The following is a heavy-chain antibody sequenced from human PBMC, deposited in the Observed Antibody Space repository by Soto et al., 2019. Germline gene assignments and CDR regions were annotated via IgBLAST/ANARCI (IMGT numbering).Heavy chain of an antibody. V-gene: IGHV1-46*01. CDR1: GYTFTNFH. CDR3: AREMGGTDY. Sequence: QVQLVQSGADVKKPGASVRISCKASGYTFTNFHMHWVRRAHGQGLEWMGLIGPNGASAIYAQKFQGRVTITRDTSTSTVYMEVSSLRFEDTAVYYYAREMGGTDYWGQGTLVTVSS. CDR2: IGPNGASA. D-gene: IGHD1-26*01. J-gene: IGHJ4*02.